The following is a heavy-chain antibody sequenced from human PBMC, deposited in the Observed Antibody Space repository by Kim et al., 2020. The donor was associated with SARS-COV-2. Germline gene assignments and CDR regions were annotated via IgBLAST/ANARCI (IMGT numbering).Heavy chain of an antibody. V-gene: IGHV4-31*03. CDR1: GVSITSGGYY. J-gene: IGHJ5*02. Sequence: SETLSHTCTVSGVSITSGGYYWIWIRQLPGKGLEWIGYVYHSGTTHYNPSLKSRVSISADTSKNQFSLNLTLVTAADTAVYYCAREVTGWFDPWGQGTLVSVSS. D-gene: IGHD2-21*02. CDR3: AREVTGWFDP. CDR2: VYHSGTT.